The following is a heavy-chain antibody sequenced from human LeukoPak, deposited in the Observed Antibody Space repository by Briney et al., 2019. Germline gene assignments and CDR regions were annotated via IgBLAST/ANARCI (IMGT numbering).Heavy chain of an antibody. CDR2: INHSGST. J-gene: IGHJ4*02. CDR1: GGSFSGYY. Sequence: PSETLSLTCAVYGGSFSGYYWSWIRQPPGKGLEWIGEINHSGSTNYNPSLKSRVTISVDTSKNQFSLKLSSVTAADTAVYYCARVRGQSRRKHFDYWGQGTLVTVSS. D-gene: IGHD4-17*01. CDR3: ARVRGQSRRKHFDY. V-gene: IGHV4-34*01.